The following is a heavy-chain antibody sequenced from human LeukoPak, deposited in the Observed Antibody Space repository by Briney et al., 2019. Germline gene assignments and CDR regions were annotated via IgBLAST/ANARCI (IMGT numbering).Heavy chain of an antibody. CDR1: GFTVSSNY. Sequence: GGSLRLSCAASGFTVSSNYMSWVRQAPGKGLEWVSAISGSGGSTYYADSVKGRFTISRDNSKNTLYLQMNSLRAEDTAVYYCAKAAVRGDKLYYFDFWGQGTPVTVSS. D-gene: IGHD3-10*01. J-gene: IGHJ4*02. CDR3: AKAAVRGDKLYYFDF. CDR2: ISGSGGST. V-gene: IGHV3-23*01.